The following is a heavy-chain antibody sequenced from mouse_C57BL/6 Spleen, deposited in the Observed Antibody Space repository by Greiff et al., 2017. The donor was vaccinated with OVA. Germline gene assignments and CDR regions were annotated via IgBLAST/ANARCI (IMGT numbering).Heavy chain of an antibody. CDR2: IDPSDSYT. Sequence: QVQLQQPGAELVKPGASVKLSCEASGYTFTSYWMQWVKQRPGQGLEWIGEIDPSDSYTNYNQKFKGKATLTVDTSSSTAYMQLSSLTSEDSAVYYCARGGTTPGYFDVWGTGTTVTVSS. D-gene: IGHD1-1*01. CDR1: GYTFTSYW. CDR3: ARGGTTPGYFDV. V-gene: IGHV1-50*01. J-gene: IGHJ1*03.